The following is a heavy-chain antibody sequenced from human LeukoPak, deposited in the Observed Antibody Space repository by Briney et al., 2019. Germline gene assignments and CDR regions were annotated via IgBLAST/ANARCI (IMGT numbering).Heavy chain of an antibody. CDR3: ARGVVGSYYDSSGYPGFGY. CDR2: FVLEDGET. Sequence: GASVKVSCKVSGYTLTELSMHWVRQAPGKGLEWLGGFVLEDGETIYAQKFQGRVTMTRNTSISTAYMELSSLRSEDTAVYYCARGVVGSYYDSSGYPGFGYWGQGTLVTVSS. CDR1: GYTLTELS. V-gene: IGHV1-24*01. D-gene: IGHD3-22*01. J-gene: IGHJ4*02.